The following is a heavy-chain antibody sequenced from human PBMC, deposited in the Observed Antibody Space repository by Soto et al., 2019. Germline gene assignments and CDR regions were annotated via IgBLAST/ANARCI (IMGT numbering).Heavy chain of an antibody. V-gene: IGHV1-18*01. J-gene: IGHJ6*02. CDR3: AREEKRGYSYGYTLWYSYYGMDV. CDR1: GYTFTSYG. CDR2: ISAYNGNT. Sequence: QVQLVQSGAEVKKPGASVKVSCKASGYTFTSYGISWVRQAPGQGLEWMGWISAYNGNTNYAQKLQGRVTMTTDTSTSTAYMELRSLRSDDTAVYYCAREEKRGYSYGYTLWYSYYGMDVWGQGTTVTVAS. D-gene: IGHD5-18*01.